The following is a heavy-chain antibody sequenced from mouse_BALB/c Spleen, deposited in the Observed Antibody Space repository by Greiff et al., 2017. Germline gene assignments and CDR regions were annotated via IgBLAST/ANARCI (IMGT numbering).Heavy chain of an antibody. D-gene: IGHD1-2*01. CDR2: IYPSDSYT. Sequence: QVQLQQPGAELVRPGASVKLSCKASGYTFTSYWINWVKQRPGQGLEWIGNIYPSDSYTNYNQKFEDKATLTVDKSSSTAYMQLSSPTSEDSAVYYCTRTTARYFDVWGAGTTVTVSS. CDR1: GYTFTSYW. V-gene: IGHV1-69*02. J-gene: IGHJ1*01. CDR3: TRTTARYFDV.